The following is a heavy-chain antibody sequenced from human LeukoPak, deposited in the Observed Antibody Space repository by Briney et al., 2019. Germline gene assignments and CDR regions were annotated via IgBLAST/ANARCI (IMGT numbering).Heavy chain of an antibody. CDR2: IKQDGSEK. V-gene: IGHV3-7*01. D-gene: IGHD3-22*01. CDR1: GFTFSTSW. CDR3: ARGRNYYDSSGYLYNWFDP. J-gene: IGHJ5*02. Sequence: PGGSLRLSCAASGFTFSTSWMSWVRQAPGKGLEWVANIKQDGSEKYYVDSVKGRFTISRDNAKNSLYLQMSSLRAEDTAVYYCARGRNYYDSSGYLYNWFDPWGQGTLVTVSS.